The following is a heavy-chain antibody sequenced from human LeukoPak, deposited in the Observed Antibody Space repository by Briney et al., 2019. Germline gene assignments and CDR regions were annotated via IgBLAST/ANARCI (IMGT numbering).Heavy chain of an antibody. V-gene: IGHV3-23*01. Sequence: GGSLRLSCAASGFTFSSYAMSWVRQAPGKGLEWVSAISGSGGSTYYADSVKGRFTISRDNSKNTLYLQMNSLRAEDTAVYYCAKDVSYDSSGYYPPGGYFDYRGQGTLVTVSS. CDR1: GFTFSSYA. CDR3: AKDVSYDSSGYYPPGGYFDY. D-gene: IGHD3-22*01. CDR2: ISGSGGST. J-gene: IGHJ4*02.